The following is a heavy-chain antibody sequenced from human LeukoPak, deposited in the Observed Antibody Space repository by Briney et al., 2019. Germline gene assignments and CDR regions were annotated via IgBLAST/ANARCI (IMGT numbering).Heavy chain of an antibody. V-gene: IGHV7-4-1*02. CDR1: GYTFTSYA. D-gene: IGHD3-16*01. J-gene: IGHJ3*02. CDR2: INTNTGNP. CDR3: ARDLGGIMIVVPSAFDM. Sequence: ASVTVSCKASGYTFTSYAMNWVRQAPGQGLEWMGWINTNTGNPTYAQGFTGRFVFSLDTSVSTAYLQISSLKAEDTAVYYCARDLGGIMIVVPSAFDMWGQGTMVTVSS.